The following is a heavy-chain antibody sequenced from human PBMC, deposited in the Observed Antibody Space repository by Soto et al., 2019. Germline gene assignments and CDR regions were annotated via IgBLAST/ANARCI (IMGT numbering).Heavy chain of an antibody. J-gene: IGHJ6*02. CDR1: GFTFSGSA. D-gene: IGHD1-20*01. Sequence: GGSLRLSCAASGFTFSGSAMHWVRQASGKGLEWVGRIRSKANSYATAYAASVKGRFTISRDDSKNTAYLQMNSLKTEDTAVYYCTSLNWYNWNHDGMDVWGQGTTVTVSS. CDR2: IRSKANSYAT. V-gene: IGHV3-73*01. CDR3: TSLNWYNWNHDGMDV.